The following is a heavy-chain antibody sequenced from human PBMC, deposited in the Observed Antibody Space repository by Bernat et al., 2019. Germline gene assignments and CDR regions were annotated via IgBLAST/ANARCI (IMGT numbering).Heavy chain of an antibody. CDR1: GDSVSSNSAA. V-gene: IGHV6-1*01. J-gene: IGHJ3*02. CDR2: TYYRSKWYN. Sequence: QVQLQQSGPGLVKPSQTLSLTCAISGDSVSSNSAAWNWIRQSPSRGLEWLGRTYYRSKWYNDYAVSVKSRITINPDTSKNQFSLQLNSVTPEDTAVYYCASDLVNIAAAGHDAFDIWGQGTMVTVSS. CDR3: ASDLVNIAAAGHDAFDI. D-gene: IGHD6-13*01.